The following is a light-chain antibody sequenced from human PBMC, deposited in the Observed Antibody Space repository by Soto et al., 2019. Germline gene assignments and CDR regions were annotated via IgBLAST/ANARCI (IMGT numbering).Light chain of an antibody. Sequence: ILITQSPCTLSVSPGERATLSCRAAQGVTTNFAWYQQKSGQSPRLLIYDVSNRATGVPARFSGSGSETDFTLTISGLRSEDSAVYFCQQYNNWPFSFGQGTRLEIK. CDR2: DVS. CDR1: QGVTTN. J-gene: IGKJ5*01. V-gene: IGKV3-15*01. CDR3: QQYNNWPFS.